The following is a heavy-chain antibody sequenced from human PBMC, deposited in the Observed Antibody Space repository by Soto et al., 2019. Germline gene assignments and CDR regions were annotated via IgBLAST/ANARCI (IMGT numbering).Heavy chain of an antibody. CDR3: ASDRGYGLVN. CDR1: GGSFSSYG. Sequence: QVQLVQSGAEVKKPGSSLKVSCKVSGGSFSSYGFNWVRQAPGQGLEWMGGIIPMFGITNHTQKFQDRMTISADAATSTAYMQLSSLGSDDTAIYYGASDRGYGLVNWGQGTLITVSS. V-gene: IGHV1-69*12. J-gene: IGHJ4*02. D-gene: IGHD2-15*01. CDR2: IIPMFGIT.